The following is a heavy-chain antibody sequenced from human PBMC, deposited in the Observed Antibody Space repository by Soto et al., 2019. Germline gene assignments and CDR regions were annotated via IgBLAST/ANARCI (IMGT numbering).Heavy chain of an antibody. J-gene: IGHJ4*02. D-gene: IGHD6-13*01. V-gene: IGHV4-59*11. CDR2: TYYSGST. CDR1: GGSISNHY. Sequence: QVQLQESGPGLVKPSETLSLTCTVSGGSISNHYWSWIRQPPSKGLEWIGYTYYSGSTNYNPTLKSRVTMSVDTSKNQFSLKLSSVTAADTAVYYCARDLGAAPLAYWGQGTLVTVSS. CDR3: ARDLGAAPLAY.